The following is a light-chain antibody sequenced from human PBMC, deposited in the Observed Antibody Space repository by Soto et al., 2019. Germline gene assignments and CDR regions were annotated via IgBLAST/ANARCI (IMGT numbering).Light chain of an antibody. J-gene: IGKJ1*01. V-gene: IGKV3-20*01. CDR3: QQYGSSPPRT. CDR1: QSVSSSF. Sequence: EIVLTQSPGTLSLSPGERATLSCRASQSVSSSFLAWYQQKVGQAPRLLIYGASSRATDIPDRFSGSGSGTDFTLTISRLEPEDFAVYYCQQYGSSPPRTFGQGTKVDIK. CDR2: GAS.